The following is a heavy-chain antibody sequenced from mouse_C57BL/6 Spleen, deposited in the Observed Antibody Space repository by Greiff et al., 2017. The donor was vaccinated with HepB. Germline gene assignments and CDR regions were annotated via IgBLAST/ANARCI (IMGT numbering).Heavy chain of an antibody. V-gene: IGHV14-1*01. CDR1: GFNIQDYY. Sequence: EVQLQQSGAELVRPGASVKLSYTASGFNIQDYYMHWVKQRPEQGLEWIGRIDPEDGDTEYAPKFQGKATMTADTSSNTAYLQLSSLTSEDTAVYYCTTWGNWFAYWGQGTLVTVSA. J-gene: IGHJ3*01. CDR3: TTWGNWFAY. CDR2: IDPEDGDT.